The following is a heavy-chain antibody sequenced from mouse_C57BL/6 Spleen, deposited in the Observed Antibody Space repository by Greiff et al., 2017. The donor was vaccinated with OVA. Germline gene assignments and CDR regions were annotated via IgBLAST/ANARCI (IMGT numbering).Heavy chain of an antibody. V-gene: IGHV5-16*01. J-gene: IGHJ3*01. Sequence: EVKLEESEGGLVQPGSSMKLSCTASGFTFSDYYMAWVRQVPEKGLEWVANINHDGSSTYYLDSLKSRFIISRDNAKNILYLQMSRLKSEDTATYYCARDGRAAQATGFAYWGQGTLVTVSA. CDR2: INHDGSST. CDR1: GFTFSDYY. D-gene: IGHD3-2*02. CDR3: ARDGRAAQATGFAY.